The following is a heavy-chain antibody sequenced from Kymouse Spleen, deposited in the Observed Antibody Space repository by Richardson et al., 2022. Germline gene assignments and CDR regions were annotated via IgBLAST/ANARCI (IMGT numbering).Heavy chain of an antibody. D-gene: IGHD6-6*01. J-gene: IGHJ3*02. CDR1: GFTVSSNY. CDR2: IYSCGST. Sequence: EVQLVESGGGLIQPGGSLRLSCAASGFTVSSNYMSWVRQAPGKGLEWVSVIYSCGSTYYADSVKGRFTISRDNSKNTLYLQMNSLRAEDTAVYYCARKCSSSAFDIWGQGTMVTVSS. V-gene: IGHV3-66*03. CDR3: ARKCSSSAFDI.